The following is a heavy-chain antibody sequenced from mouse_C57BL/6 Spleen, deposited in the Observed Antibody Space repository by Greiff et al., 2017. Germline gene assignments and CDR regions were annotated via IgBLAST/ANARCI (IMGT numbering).Heavy chain of an antibody. Sequence: VQRVESGPELVKPGASVKISCKASGYSFTSYYIHWVKQRPGQGLEWIGWIYPGSGNTTYNEKFKGKATLTADTSSSTASMQLGSLTSEDSAIYYCAREGNVNYWYFDVWGTGTTVTVAS. J-gene: IGHJ1*03. CDR2: IYPGSGNT. V-gene: IGHV1-66*01. CDR1: GYSFTSYY. CDR3: AREGNVNYWYFDV.